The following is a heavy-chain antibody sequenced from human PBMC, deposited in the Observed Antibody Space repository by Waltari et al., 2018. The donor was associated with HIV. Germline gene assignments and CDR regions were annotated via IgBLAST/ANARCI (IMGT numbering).Heavy chain of an antibody. CDR1: GFTFSTYW. D-gene: IGHD6-13*01. CDR3: ASGYSSSWRSDYYYYGMDV. J-gene: IGHJ6*02. CDR2: INSDGSST. Sequence: EVQLVESGGGLVQPGGSLRLSFAASGFTFSTYWMHWVRQAPGKGLVWVSRINSDGSSTSYADSVKGRFTISRDNAKNTLYLQMNSLRAEDTAVYYCASGYSSSWRSDYYYYGMDVWGQGTTVTVSS. V-gene: IGHV3-74*01.